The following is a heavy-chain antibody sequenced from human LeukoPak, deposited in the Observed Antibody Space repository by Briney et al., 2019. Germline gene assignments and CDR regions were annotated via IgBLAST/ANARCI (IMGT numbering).Heavy chain of an antibody. Sequence: GGSLRLSCAASGFTFSSYAMHWVRQAPGKGLEWVAVISYDGSNKYYADSVKGRFTISRDNSKNTLYLQMNSLRAEDTAVYYCARGGRAHYYYYGMDVWGQGTTVTVSS. V-gene: IGHV3-30-3*01. CDR3: ARGGRAHYYYYGMDV. CDR2: ISYDGSNK. J-gene: IGHJ6*02. CDR1: GFTFSSYA. D-gene: IGHD3-16*01.